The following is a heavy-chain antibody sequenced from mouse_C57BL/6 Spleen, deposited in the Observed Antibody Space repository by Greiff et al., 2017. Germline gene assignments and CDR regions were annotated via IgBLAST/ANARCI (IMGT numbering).Heavy chain of an antibody. Sequence: LQQSGAELVRPGASVKMSCKASGYTFTSYNMPWVKQTPRQGLEWIGAIYPGNGDTSYNQKFKGKATLTVDKSSSTAYMQLSSLTSEDSAVYFCARANWDPLAMDYWGQGTSVTVSS. CDR2: IYPGNGDT. CDR1: GYTFTSYN. CDR3: ARANWDPLAMDY. D-gene: IGHD4-1*01. J-gene: IGHJ4*01. V-gene: IGHV1-12*01.